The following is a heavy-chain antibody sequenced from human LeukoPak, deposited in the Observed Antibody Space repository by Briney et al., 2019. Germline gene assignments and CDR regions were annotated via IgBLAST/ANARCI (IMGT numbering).Heavy chain of an antibody. CDR2: MNPNSGNT. CDR3: ARGLYDSSGYYYGY. Sequence: ASVKVSCKASGYTFTSYDINWVRQATGQGLEWMGWMNPNSGNTGYAQKFRGRVTMTRNTSISTAYMELSSLRSEDTAVYYCARGLYDSSGYYYGYWGQGTLVTVSS. J-gene: IGHJ4*02. V-gene: IGHV1-8*01. CDR1: GYTFTSYD. D-gene: IGHD3-22*01.